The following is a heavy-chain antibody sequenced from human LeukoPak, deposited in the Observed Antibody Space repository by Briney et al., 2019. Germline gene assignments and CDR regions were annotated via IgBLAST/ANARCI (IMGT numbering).Heavy chain of an antibody. D-gene: IGHD3-22*01. V-gene: IGHV1-18*01. J-gene: IGHJ4*02. CDR1: GGTFSSYA. Sequence: GSSVKVSCKASGGTFSSYAISWVRQAPGQGLEWMGWISAYNGNTNYAQKLQSRVTMTTDTSTSTAYMELRSLRSDDTAVYYCARGPPTRYYDSSGYYAFDYWGQGTLVTVSS. CDR2: ISAYNGNT. CDR3: ARGPPTRYYDSSGYYAFDY.